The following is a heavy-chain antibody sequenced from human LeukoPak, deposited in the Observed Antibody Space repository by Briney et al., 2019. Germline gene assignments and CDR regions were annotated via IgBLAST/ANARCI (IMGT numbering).Heavy chain of an antibody. D-gene: IGHD6-19*01. J-gene: IGHJ5*02. CDR1: GFPFNSYW. CDR2: INTDGRTT. Sequence: PGGSLRLSCAASGFPFNSYWMHWVRQAPGKGLVWVSSINTDGRTTRYAASVQGRFTISRDNAKNTLYLQMNSLRVDDTAVYYCARAGASGWYAAGWFDPWGQGTLVTVSS. V-gene: IGHV3-74*01. CDR3: ARAGASGWYAAGWFDP.